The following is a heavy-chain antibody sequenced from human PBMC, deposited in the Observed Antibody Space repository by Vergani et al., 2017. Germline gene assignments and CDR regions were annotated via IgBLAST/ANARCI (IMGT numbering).Heavy chain of an antibody. CDR2: INSDGSSP. D-gene: IGHD3-22*01. CDR1: GFTFSSYW. V-gene: IGHV3-74*01. CDR3: AREPIYYDSSGYYYGGVDY. Sequence: EVQLVESGGGLVQPGGSLRLSCAASGFTFSSYWMHWVRQAPGKGLVWVSRINSDGSSPSYADSVKGRFTISRDNAKNTLYLQMNSLRAEDTAVYYCAREPIYYDSSGYYYGGVDYWGQGTLVTVSS. J-gene: IGHJ4*02.